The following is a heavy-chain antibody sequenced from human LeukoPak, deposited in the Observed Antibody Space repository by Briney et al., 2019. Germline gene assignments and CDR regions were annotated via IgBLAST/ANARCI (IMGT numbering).Heavy chain of an antibody. CDR2: IFYSGST. V-gene: IGHV4-39*01. Sequence: PSETLSLTCTVSSGSISTSNYYWGWVRQPPGKALEWIGNIFYSGSTYYSPSLKSRVTISVDTSKNQFSLKLSSVTAADTAVYYCARRGSLLWFGGRQIFSEHFDYWGQGTLVTVSS. CDR3: ARRGSLLWFGGRQIFSEHFDY. D-gene: IGHD3-10*01. J-gene: IGHJ4*02. CDR1: SGSISTSNYY.